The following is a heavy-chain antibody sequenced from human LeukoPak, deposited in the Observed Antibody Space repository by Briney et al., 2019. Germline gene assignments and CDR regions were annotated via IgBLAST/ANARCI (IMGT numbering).Heavy chain of an antibody. V-gene: IGHV4-59*01. J-gene: IGHJ6*02. D-gene: IGHD6-19*01. CDR2: IYYSGST. CDR1: GGSISSYY. CDR3: ARGSGAVADPYYYYGMDV. Sequence: SETLSLSCTVSGGSISSYYCSWIRQPPGKGLEWIGYIYYSGSTNYNPSLKSRVTISVDTSKNQFSLKLSSVTAVDTAVYYCARGSGAVADPYYYYGMDVWGQGTTVTVSS.